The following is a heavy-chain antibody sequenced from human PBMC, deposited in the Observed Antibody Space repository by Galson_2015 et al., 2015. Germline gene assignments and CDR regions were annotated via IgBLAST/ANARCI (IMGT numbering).Heavy chain of an antibody. CDR1: GGSISSSSYY. D-gene: IGHD2-2*01. Sequence: SETLSLTCTVSGGSISSSSYYWGWIRQPPGKGLEWIGSIYYSGSTYYNPSLKSRVTISVDTSKNQFSLKLSSVTAADTAVYYCASVEPPEDIVVVPAAIPSWYFDLWGRGTLVTVSS. J-gene: IGHJ2*01. CDR2: IYYSGST. V-gene: IGHV4-39*01. CDR3: ASVEPPEDIVVVPAAIPSWYFDL.